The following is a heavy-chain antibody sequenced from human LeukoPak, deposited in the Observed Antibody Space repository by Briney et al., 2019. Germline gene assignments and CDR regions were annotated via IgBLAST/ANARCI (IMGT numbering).Heavy chain of an antibody. V-gene: IGHV4-59*01. Sequence: SETLSLTCTVSGGSIKSYYWSWIRQSPGKGLEWLGYIYYSGSTNYNPSLKSRITISVDTSKNQFSLKLSSVTAADTAVYYCARWGGAAAGIYYWGQGTLVTVSS. J-gene: IGHJ4*02. CDR3: ARWGGAAAGIYY. D-gene: IGHD6-13*01. CDR2: IYYSGST. CDR1: GGSIKSYY.